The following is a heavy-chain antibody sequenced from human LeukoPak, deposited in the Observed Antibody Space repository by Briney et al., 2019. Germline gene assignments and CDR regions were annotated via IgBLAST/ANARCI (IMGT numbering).Heavy chain of an antibody. CDR1: GFTFSSYG. CDR2: IRYDGSNK. CDR3: AKDGGYCSGGSCYEYYFDY. Sequence: GGSLRLSCAASGFTFSSYGMHWVRQAPGKGLEWVAFIRYDGSNKYYADSVKGRFTISRDNSKNTLYLQMNSLRAEDTAVYYCAKDGGYCSGGSCYEYYFDYWGQGTLVTVSS. V-gene: IGHV3-30*02. D-gene: IGHD2-15*01. J-gene: IGHJ4*02.